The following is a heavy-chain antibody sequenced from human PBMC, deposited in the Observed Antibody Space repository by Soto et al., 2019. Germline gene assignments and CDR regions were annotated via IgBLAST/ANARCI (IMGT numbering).Heavy chain of an antibody. Sequence: RGSLRLSCAASGFTFSSYWMSWVRQAPGKGLEWVANIKQDGSEKYYVDSVKGRFTISRDNAKNSLYLQMNSLRAEDTAVYYCARDLPIFYGPSGNYWGQGTLVTVSS. J-gene: IGHJ4*02. D-gene: IGHD3-10*01. CDR1: GFTFSSYW. V-gene: IGHV3-7*05. CDR2: IKQDGSEK. CDR3: ARDLPIFYGPSGNY.